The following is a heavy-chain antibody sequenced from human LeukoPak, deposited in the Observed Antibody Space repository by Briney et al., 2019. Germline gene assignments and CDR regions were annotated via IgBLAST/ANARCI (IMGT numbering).Heavy chain of an antibody. V-gene: IGHV1-18*01. CDR3: AARRLTVTTEIDY. D-gene: IGHD4-17*01. CDR1: GYTFTSYG. Sequence: ASVKVSCKASGYTFTSYGISWVRQAPGQGLEWMGWISAYNGNTNYAQKLQGRVTMTTDTSTSTAYMELSSLRPEDTAVYYCAARRLTVTTEIDYWGQGTLVTVSS. J-gene: IGHJ4*02. CDR2: ISAYNGNT.